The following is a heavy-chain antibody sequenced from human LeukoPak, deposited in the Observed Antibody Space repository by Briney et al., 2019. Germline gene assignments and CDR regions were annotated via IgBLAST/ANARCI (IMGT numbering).Heavy chain of an antibody. Sequence: PSETLSLTCTVSGGSISSYYWSWIRQPPGKGLEWIGYIYYSGSTNYNPSLKSRVTISVDTSKNQFSLELSSVTAADTAVYYCARESGGYCSSTSCYVWFDPWGQGTLVTVSS. CDR2: IYYSGST. J-gene: IGHJ5*02. CDR1: GGSISSYY. D-gene: IGHD2-2*01. V-gene: IGHV4-59*01. CDR3: ARESGGYCSSTSCYVWFDP.